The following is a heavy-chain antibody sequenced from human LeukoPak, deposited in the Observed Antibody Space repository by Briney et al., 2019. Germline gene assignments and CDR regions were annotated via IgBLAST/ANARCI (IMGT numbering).Heavy chain of an antibody. CDR2: ISSNGGST. J-gene: IGHJ6*03. Sequence: PGGSLRLSCAASGFTFSSYWMHWVRQAPGKGLEYVSAISSNGGSTYYANSVKGRFTISRDNSKNTLYLQMGSLRAEDMAVYYCARDGGSYYLDYYYYYMDVWGKGTTVTVSS. CDR3: ARDGGSYYLDYYYYYMDV. CDR1: GFTFSSYW. V-gene: IGHV3-64*01. D-gene: IGHD1-26*01.